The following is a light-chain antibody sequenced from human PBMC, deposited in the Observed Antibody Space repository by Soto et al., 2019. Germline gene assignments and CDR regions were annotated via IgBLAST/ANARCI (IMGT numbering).Light chain of an antibody. Sequence: IQLTQSPSSLSASVGDRVTITCLASQGISSYLAWSQQKPGKAPKLLISAASTLQSGVPSRFSGSVSGTYFILTISSLQPEDFATYFCQQLNSYPRTFGQGTEVDIQ. CDR3: QQLNSYPRT. CDR1: QGISSY. V-gene: IGKV1-9*01. J-gene: IGKJ1*01. CDR2: AAS.